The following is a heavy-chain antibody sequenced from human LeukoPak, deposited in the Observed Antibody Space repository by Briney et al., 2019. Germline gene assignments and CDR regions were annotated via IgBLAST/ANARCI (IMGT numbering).Heavy chain of an antibody. V-gene: IGHV4-34*01. J-gene: IGHJ1*01. CDR1: GGSLSAYY. CDR3: ARYLDYGGNSRVFQH. CDR2: INHGGST. Sequence: SETLSLTCAVYGGSLSAYYWTWIRQPPGKGLEWIGEINHGGSTNYNPSLRSRVTISIDTSKNQFSLKLSSVTAADTAVYYCARYLDYGGNSRVFQHWGQGTLVTVSS. D-gene: IGHD4-23*01.